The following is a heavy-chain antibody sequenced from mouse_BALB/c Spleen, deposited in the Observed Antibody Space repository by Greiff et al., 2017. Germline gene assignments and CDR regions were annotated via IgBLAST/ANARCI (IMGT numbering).Heavy chain of an antibody. CDR1: GYTFSSYW. V-gene: IGHV1-9*01. D-gene: IGHD2-3*01. J-gene: IGHJ3*01. CDR2: ILPGSGST. Sequence: QVQLQQSGAELMKPGASVKISCKATGYTFSSYWIEWVKQRPGHGLEWIGEILPGSGSTNYNEKFKGKATFTADTSSNTAYMQLSSLTSEDSAVYYCARLNGYYGFAYWGQGTLVTVSA. CDR3: ARLNGYYGFAY.